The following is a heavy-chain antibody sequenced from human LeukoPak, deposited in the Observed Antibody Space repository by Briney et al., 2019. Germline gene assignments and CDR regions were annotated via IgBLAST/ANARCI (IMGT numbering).Heavy chain of an antibody. CDR3: ARGQRFADY. V-gene: IGHV3-74*03. D-gene: IGHD3-10*01. CDR1: GFTFSSYW. CDR2: TNSDGSSI. Sequence: PGGSLRLSCAASGFTFSSYWMYWVRQAPGTGLVWVSRTNSDGSSIKYADSVKGRFTISRSNAKNTLYLQMNSLSLEDTAVYYCARGQRFADYWGQGTPVTVCS. J-gene: IGHJ4*02.